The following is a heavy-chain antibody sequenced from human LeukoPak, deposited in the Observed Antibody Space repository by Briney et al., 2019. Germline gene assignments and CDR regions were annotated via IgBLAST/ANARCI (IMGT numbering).Heavy chain of an antibody. CDR1: GFTFSSYG. CDR2: IWYDGSNK. D-gene: IGHD1-14*01. J-gene: IGHJ6*02. V-gene: IGHV3-33*01. CDR3: ARRRRETNYYYYYGMDV. Sequence: GGSLRLSCAASGFTFSSYGMRWVRQAPGKGLEWVGVIWYDGSNKYSADSVKPRFTISRHNSKNTLYLQMNSLRAEDTAVYYCARRRRETNYYYYYGMDVWGQGTTVTVSS.